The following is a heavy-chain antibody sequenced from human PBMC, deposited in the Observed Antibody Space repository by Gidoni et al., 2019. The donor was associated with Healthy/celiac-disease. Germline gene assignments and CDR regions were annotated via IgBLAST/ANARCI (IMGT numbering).Heavy chain of an antibody. Sequence: EVQLLESGGGLVQPGGSLSLSCAASGFPFSSYAMGWVRQAPGKALEWVSAISGSGGSTYYADSVKGRFTSSRDNSKNTLYLQMNSLRAEDTAVYYCAKDEQFDYWGQGTLVTVSS. J-gene: IGHJ4*02. V-gene: IGHV3-23*01. CDR2: ISGSGGST. CDR1: GFPFSSYA. CDR3: AKDEQFDY.